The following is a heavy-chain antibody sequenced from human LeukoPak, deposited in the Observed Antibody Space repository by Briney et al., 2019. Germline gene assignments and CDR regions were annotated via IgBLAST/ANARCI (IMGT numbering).Heavy chain of an antibody. D-gene: IGHD3-9*01. V-gene: IGHV3-66*01. CDR3: ARDLRETGHRD. Sequence: GGSLRLSCEVPGFNVNSNQMSWVRQAPGKGLEWVSVMYSGGNTYYADSVKGRFTISRDNSKNTVSLQMNSLRVADTGVYYCARDLRETGHRDWGQGILVIVSS. CDR1: GFNVNSNQ. CDR2: MYSGGNT. J-gene: IGHJ4*02.